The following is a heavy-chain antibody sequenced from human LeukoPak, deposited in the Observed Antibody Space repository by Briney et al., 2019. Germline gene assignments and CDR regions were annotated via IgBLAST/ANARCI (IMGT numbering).Heavy chain of an antibody. CDR1: GGSISSYY. Sequence: PSVTLSLTYTVSGGSISSYYWSWIRQPPGKGLEWIGYIYNRGSTNYNPSLKSRVTISVDTSKNQFSLKLRSVTAADTAVYYCARDRPGIAVAGDAFDIWGQGTMVTVSS. D-gene: IGHD6-19*01. CDR2: IYNRGST. V-gene: IGHV4-59*01. CDR3: ARDRPGIAVAGDAFDI. J-gene: IGHJ3*02.